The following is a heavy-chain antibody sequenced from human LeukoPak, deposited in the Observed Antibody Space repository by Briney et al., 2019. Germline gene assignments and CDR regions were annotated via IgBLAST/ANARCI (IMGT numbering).Heavy chain of an antibody. CDR2: IYHSGST. D-gene: IGHD3-3*01. CDR1: GYSISSGYY. Sequence: PSETLSLTCTVSGYSISSGYYWGWIRQPPGKGLEWIGSIYHSGSTYYNPSLKSRVTISVDTSKNQFSLKLSSVTAADTAVYYCARDPGRYYDFWSGSRNWFDPWGQGTLVTVSS. CDR3: ARDPGRYYDFWSGSRNWFDP. J-gene: IGHJ5*02. V-gene: IGHV4-38-2*02.